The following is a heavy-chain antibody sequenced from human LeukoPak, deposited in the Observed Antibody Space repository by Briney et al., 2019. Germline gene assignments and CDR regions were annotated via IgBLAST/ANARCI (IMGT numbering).Heavy chain of an antibody. CDR2: IYYSGNT. Sequence: SETLSLTCTVSGGSISSGDHYWSWIRQPPGKGLEWIGYIYYSGNTFYNPSLKSRVTISVDTSKSQFSLKLSSVTAADTAVYYCAREGYCSSTTCYSIFDYWGQGTLVTVSS. CDR3: AREGYCSSTTCYSIFDY. CDR1: GGSISSGDHY. J-gene: IGHJ4*02. V-gene: IGHV4-30-4*01. D-gene: IGHD2-2*02.